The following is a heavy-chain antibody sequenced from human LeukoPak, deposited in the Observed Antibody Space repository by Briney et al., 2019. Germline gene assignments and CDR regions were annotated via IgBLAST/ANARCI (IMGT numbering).Heavy chain of an antibody. CDR2: ISAYNGNT. Sequence: GASVKVSCKASGYTFTSYGISWVRQAPGQGLEWMGWISAYNGNTNYAQKLQGRVTMTTDTSTSTAYMELRSLRSDDTAVYYCARASYRGYSGYEESYFDYWGQGTLATVSS. CDR3: ARASYRGYSGYEESYFDY. V-gene: IGHV1-18*01. J-gene: IGHJ4*02. D-gene: IGHD5-12*01. CDR1: GYTFTSYG.